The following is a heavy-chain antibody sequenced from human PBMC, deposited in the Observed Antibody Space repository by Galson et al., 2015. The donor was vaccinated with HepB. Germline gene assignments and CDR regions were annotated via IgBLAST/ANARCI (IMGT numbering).Heavy chain of an antibody. Sequence: SVKVSCKASGYSFTVNDLYWVRQAPGQGLECMGWIDTNRGDTNYGQKLQGRVTITRDTSISTAYMELSSLESDDTAVYYCARELGSHACANLCQGAVVTVPS. CDR2: IDTNRGDT. CDR1: GYSFTVND. J-gene: IGHJ3*02. CDR3: ARELGSHACAN. V-gene: IGHV1-2*02. D-gene: IGHD1-26*01.